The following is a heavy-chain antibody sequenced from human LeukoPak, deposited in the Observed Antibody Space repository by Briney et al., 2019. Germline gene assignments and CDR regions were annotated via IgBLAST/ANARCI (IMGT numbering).Heavy chain of an antibody. J-gene: IGHJ4*02. D-gene: IGHD2-21*01. V-gene: IGHV4-31*03. CDR1: GGSISSGGYY. CDR3: ARGGGDGYNFDY. Sequence: PSETLSLTCTVSGGSISSGGYYWSWIRQHPGKGLEWIGYIYYSGSTYYNPSLKSRVTISVDTSKNRFSLKLSSVTAADTAVYYCARGGGDGYNFDYWGQGTLVTVSS. CDR2: IYYSGST.